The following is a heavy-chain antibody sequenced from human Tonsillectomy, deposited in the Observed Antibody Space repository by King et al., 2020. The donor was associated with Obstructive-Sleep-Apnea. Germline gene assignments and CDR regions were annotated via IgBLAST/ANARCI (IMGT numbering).Heavy chain of an antibody. V-gene: IGHV4-59*01. D-gene: IGHD6-13*01. CDR1: GGSISSYY. CDR3: ARTLSIAAAGTGWYFDL. CDR2: IYNSGST. Sequence: QLQESGPGLVKPSETLSLTCTVTGGSISSYYWRWIRQPPGKGLEWIGYIYNSGSTNYNPSLKSRGTISEDTSKNQFSLKLSSVTAADTAVYYCARTLSIAAAGTGWYFDLWGRGTLVTVSS. J-gene: IGHJ2*01.